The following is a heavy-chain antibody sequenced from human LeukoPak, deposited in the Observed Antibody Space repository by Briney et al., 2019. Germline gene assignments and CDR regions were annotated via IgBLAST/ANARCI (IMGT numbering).Heavy chain of an antibody. CDR2: IRSKAYGETA. CDR3: TRDRGAYNLYDY. Sequence: GGSLRLSCTASEFTFGDYAMGWIRQAPGKGLEWVGFIRSKAYGETADYAASVKGRFTISRDDSKAIAYLQMNSLKTEDTAVYHCTRDRGAYNLYDYWGQGTLVTVSS. D-gene: IGHD1-1*01. J-gene: IGHJ4*02. CDR1: EFTFGDYA. V-gene: IGHV3-49*03.